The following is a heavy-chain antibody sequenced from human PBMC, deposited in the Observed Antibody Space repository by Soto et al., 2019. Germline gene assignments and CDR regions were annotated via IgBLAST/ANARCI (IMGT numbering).Heavy chain of an antibody. CDR3: SGCSGGACHQNYGMDV. CDR1: GFTFSSCT. D-gene: IGHD2-15*01. CDR2: ISPSTSHI. Sequence: EVHLVESGGGLVKPGGSLRLSCAVSGFTFSSCTMNWVRQAPGKGLEWVSSISPSTSHIYYADSVKGRFTISRDNAKNSLFXXMNXLRAEDTAVYYCSGCSGGACHQNYGMDVWGQGTTVTVSS. J-gene: IGHJ6*02. V-gene: IGHV3-21*01.